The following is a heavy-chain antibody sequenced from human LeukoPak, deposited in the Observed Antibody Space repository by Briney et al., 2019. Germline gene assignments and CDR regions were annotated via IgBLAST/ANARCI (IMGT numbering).Heavy chain of an antibody. J-gene: IGHJ3*02. V-gene: IGHV1-46*01. CDR1: GYTFTSYY. CDR3: ASRSSSWIDGFDI. Sequence: ASVKVSCKASGYTFTSYYMHWVRQAPGQGLEWMGIINPSGGSTSYAQKFQGRVTMTRDTSTSTVYMELSSLRSEDTAVYYCASRSSSWIDGFDIWGQGTMVTVSS. CDR2: INPSGGST. D-gene: IGHD6-13*01.